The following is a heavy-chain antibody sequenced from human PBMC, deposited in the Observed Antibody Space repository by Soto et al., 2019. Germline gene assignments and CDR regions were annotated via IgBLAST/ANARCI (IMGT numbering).Heavy chain of an antibody. J-gene: IGHJ6*02. Sequence: QVQLVQSGAEVKKPGASVKVSCKASGYTFTNYAINWVRQAPGQRLEWMGWINAGNGNTKYSQKFQGRVTITRDTSSNTASMELSSQRSEDTAVYYCARDSGGMVVWGQGTTVSVSS. CDR2: INAGNGNT. CDR1: GYTFTNYA. CDR3: ARDSGGMVV. V-gene: IGHV1-3*01.